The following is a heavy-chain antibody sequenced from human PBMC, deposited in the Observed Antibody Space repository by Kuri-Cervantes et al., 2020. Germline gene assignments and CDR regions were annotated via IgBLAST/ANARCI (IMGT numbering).Heavy chain of an antibody. CDR3: ARDADYDTYGLGGY. D-gene: IGHD4-17*01. J-gene: IGHJ4*02. Sequence: GESLKISCAASGLTLSSYMHWVRQAPGKGLVWVSRINSDGSSTSYADSVKGRFTISRDNAKSTLYLQMNSLRAEDTAVYYCARDADYDTYGLGGYWGQGTLVTVSS. CDR2: INSDGSST. CDR1: GLTLSSY. V-gene: IGHV3-74*01.